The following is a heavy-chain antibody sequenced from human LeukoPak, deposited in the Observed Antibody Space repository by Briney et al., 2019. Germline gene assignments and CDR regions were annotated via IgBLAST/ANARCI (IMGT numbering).Heavy chain of an antibody. CDR3: ARHLWVRGASTVDP. CDR2: IYHSGST. Sequence: NTSGTLSLTCAVSGGSISSSNWWGWVRQPPGKGLEWIGEIYHSGSTNYNPSLKSRVTISVDKSKNPFSLKLSSVTAADTAVYYCARHLWVRGASTVDPRIQGTLVTVTS. V-gene: IGHV4-4*02. CDR1: GGSISSSNW. J-gene: IGHJ5*02. D-gene: IGHD3-10*01.